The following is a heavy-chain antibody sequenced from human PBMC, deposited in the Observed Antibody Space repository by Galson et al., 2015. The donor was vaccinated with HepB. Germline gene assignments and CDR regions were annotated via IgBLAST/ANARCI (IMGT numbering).Heavy chain of an antibody. J-gene: IGHJ6*03. CDR3: ARGPGTNSYYYYMDV. V-gene: IGHV1-69*13. D-gene: IGHD1-1*01. Sequence: SVKVSCKASGGTFSSYAISWVRQAPGQGLEWMGGIIPIFGTANYAQKFQGRVTITADESTSTAYMELSSLRSEDTAVCYCARGPGTNSYYYYMDVWGKGTTVTVSS. CDR2: IIPIFGTA. CDR1: GGTFSSYA.